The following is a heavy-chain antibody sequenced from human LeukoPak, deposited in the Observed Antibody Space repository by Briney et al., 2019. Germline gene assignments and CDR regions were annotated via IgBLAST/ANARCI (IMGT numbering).Heavy chain of an antibody. Sequence: GASVKVSCKASGYIFTDYAIHWLRQAPGQRPEWMGWMNGGNGNTKYSQKFQGRITLIRDTSAATAYMELSSLRHDDLAVYYCARGRGTSGSNRDFYYYYYMDVWAKGPRSPSP. D-gene: IGHD2-15*01. V-gene: IGHV1-3*01. CDR3: ARGRGTSGSNRDFYYYYYMDV. CDR2: MNGGNGNT. J-gene: IGHJ6*03. CDR1: GYIFTDYA.